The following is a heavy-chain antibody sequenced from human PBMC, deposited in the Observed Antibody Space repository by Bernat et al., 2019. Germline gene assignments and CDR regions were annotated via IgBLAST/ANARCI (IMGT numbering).Heavy chain of an antibody. CDR1: GGTFSSYA. D-gene: IGHD2-2*01. CDR2: IIPIFGTA. V-gene: IGHV1-69*01. CDR3: ARRGEYQRPINDAFDI. Sequence: QVQLVQSGAEVKKPGSSVKVSCKASGGTFSSYAISWVRQAPGQGLEWMGGIIPIFGTANYAQKFQGRVTITADESTSTAYMELSSLRSEDTAVYYCARRGEYQRPINDAFDIWGQGTMVTVSS. J-gene: IGHJ3*02.